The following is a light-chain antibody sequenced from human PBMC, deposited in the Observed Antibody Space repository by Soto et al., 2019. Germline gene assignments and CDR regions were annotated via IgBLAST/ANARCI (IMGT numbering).Light chain of an antibody. Sequence: QSALTQPPSASGCPGQSVTISCTGTSSDIGAYDYVSWYQQYPGKAPRLIIYEVRHRPSGVPDRFSGSKSGNTASLTVSGLQAEDEADYYCSSYAGNNNLGLFGGGTKLTVL. CDR3: SSYAGNNNLGL. CDR1: SSDIGAYDY. CDR2: EVR. V-gene: IGLV2-8*01. J-gene: IGLJ2*01.